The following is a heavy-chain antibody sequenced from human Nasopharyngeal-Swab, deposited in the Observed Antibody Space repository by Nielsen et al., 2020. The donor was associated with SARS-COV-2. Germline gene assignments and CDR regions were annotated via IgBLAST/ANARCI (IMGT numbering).Heavy chain of an antibody. CDR1: GFTFSSSW. Sequence: LSLTCAGSGFTFSSSWLHWVRQAPGEGLVWVARLNGDATTVDYADSVKGRFTISRDNAKNTLYLQMNGLRDEDTAIYYCARAGEYRFDYWDQGTLVTVSS. CDR2: LNGDATTV. V-gene: IGHV3-74*01. CDR3: ARAGEYRFDY. J-gene: IGHJ4*02. D-gene: IGHD7-27*01.